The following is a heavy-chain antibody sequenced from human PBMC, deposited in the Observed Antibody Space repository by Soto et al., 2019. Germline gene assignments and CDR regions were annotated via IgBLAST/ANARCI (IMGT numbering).Heavy chain of an antibody. D-gene: IGHD3-3*01. J-gene: IGHJ6*03. V-gene: IGHV4-34*01. Sequence: PSETLSLTCAVYGGSFSGYYWSWIRQPPGKGLEWIGEINHSGSTNYNPSLKSRVTISVDTSKNQFSLKLSSVTAADTAVYYCAREGLIRFTRRYYDFWSGPYYYYYMDVWGKGTTVTVSS. CDR1: GGSFSGYY. CDR2: INHSGST. CDR3: AREGLIRFTRRYYDFWSGPYYYYYMDV.